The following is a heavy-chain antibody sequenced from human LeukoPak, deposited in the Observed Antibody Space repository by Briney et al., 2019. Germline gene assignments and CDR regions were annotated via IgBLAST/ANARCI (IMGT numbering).Heavy chain of an antibody. CDR1: GGSISSYY. D-gene: IGHD3-10*01. CDR2: IYYSGST. Sequence: SETLSLTCTVSGGSISSYYWSGIRQPPGKGLEWIGYIYYSGSTNYNPSLKSRVTISVDTSKNQFSLKLSSVTAADTAVYYCARHGGGLLWFGELPSMDVWGQGTTVTVSS. CDR3: ARHGGGLLWFGELPSMDV. V-gene: IGHV4-59*08. J-gene: IGHJ6*02.